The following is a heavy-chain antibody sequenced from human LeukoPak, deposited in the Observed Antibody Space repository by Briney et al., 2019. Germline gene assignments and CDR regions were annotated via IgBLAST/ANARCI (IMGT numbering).Heavy chain of an antibody. CDR3: ARADPVGY. CDR1: GYTFTGSF. J-gene: IGHJ4*02. Sequence: GASVKVSCKASGYTFTGSFMHWVRQAPGQGLEWMGWINSNTGGTKFAQKFQGRVTMTRDTSISTAYMELSSLRSDDTAVYYCARADPVGYWGQGTQVTVSS. V-gene: IGHV1-2*02. CDR2: INSNTGGT.